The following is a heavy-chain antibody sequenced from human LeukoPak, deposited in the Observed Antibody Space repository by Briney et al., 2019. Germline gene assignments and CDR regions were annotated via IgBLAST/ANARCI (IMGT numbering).Heavy chain of an antibody. Sequence: GGSLRLSCAASGFTFSSYAMSWVRQAPGKGLEWVSAISGSGGSTYYADSVKGRFTISRDNSKNTLYLQMNSLRPEDTAVYYCAKGEGRTYYFDYWGQGTLVTVSS. CDR2: ISGSGGST. J-gene: IGHJ4*02. V-gene: IGHV3-23*01. D-gene: IGHD1-14*01. CDR3: AKGEGRTYYFDY. CDR1: GFTFSSYA.